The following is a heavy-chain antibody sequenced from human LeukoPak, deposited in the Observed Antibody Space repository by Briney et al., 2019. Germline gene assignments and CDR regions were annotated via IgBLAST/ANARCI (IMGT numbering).Heavy chain of an antibody. J-gene: IGHJ4*02. CDR2: IYYSGST. CDR3: ARAVTYHDVLTGYYRDYFDY. Sequence: PSETLSLTCTVSGGSISSSSYYWGWIRQPPGKGLEWIGSIYYSGSTYYNPSLKSRVTISVDTSKNQFSLKLSSVTAADTAVYYCARAVTYHDVLTGYYRDYFDYWGQGILVTVSS. D-gene: IGHD3-9*01. CDR1: GGSISSSSYY. V-gene: IGHV4-39*01.